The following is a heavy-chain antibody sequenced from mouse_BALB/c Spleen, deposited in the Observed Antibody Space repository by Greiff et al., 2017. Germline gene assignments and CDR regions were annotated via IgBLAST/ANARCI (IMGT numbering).Heavy chain of an antibody. Sequence: EVKLVESGGGLVKPGGSLKLSCAASGFTFSSYTMSWVRQTPEKRLEWVATISSGGSYTYYPDSVKGRFTISRDNAKNTLYLQMSSLKSEDTAMYYCTRANYYGSSSYFDYWGQGTTLTVSS. D-gene: IGHD1-1*01. CDR2: ISSGGSYT. J-gene: IGHJ2*01. CDR1: GFTFSSYT. V-gene: IGHV5-6-4*01. CDR3: TRANYYGSSSYFDY.